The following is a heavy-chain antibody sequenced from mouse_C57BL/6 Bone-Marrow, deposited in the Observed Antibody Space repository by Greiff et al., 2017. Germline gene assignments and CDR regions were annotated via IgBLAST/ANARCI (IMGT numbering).Heavy chain of an antibody. V-gene: IGHV1-4*01. J-gene: IGHJ3*01. CDR1: GYTFTSYT. D-gene: IGHD1-1*01. Sequence: QVQLQQSGAELARPGASVKMSCKASGYTFTSYTMHWVKQRPGQGLEWIGYINPSSGYTKYNQKFKDKATLTADKSSSTAYMQLSSLTSEDSAVYYCARGGYYCGSSVAYWGQGTLVTVSA. CDR2: INPSSGYT. CDR3: ARGGYYCGSSVAY.